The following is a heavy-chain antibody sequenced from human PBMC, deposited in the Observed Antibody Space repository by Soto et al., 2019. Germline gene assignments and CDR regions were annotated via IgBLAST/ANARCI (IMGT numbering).Heavy chain of an antibody. D-gene: IGHD6-13*01. CDR3: ARQAAAGKYYNGMDV. Sequence: PGESLKISCKGSGYSFTTYWIGWVRQMPGKGLEGMVIIYPGDSDTRYSPSFQGQVTISADKSINTTYLQWSSLKASDTAIYYCARQAAAGKYYNGMDVWGQGTTVTVSS. J-gene: IGHJ6*02. CDR2: IYPGDSDT. V-gene: IGHV5-51*01. CDR1: GYSFTTYW.